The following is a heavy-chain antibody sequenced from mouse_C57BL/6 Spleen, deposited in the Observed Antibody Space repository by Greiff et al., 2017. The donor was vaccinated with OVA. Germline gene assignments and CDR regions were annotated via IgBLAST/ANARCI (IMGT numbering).Heavy chain of an antibody. CDR2: IDPSDSYT. Sequence: QVQLQQPGAELVMPGASVKLSCKASGYTFTSYWMHWVKQRPGQGLEWIGEIDPSDSYTNYNQKFKGKSTLTVDKSSSTAYMQLSSLTSADSAVYYCARGRDGGYFDVWGTGTTVTVSS. CDR3: ARGRDGGYFDV. CDR1: GYTFTSYW. V-gene: IGHV1-69*01. D-gene: IGHD3-3*01. J-gene: IGHJ1*03.